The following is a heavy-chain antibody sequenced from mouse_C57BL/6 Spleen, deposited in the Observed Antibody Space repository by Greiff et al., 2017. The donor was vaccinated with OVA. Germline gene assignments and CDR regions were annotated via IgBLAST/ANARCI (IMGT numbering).Heavy chain of an antibody. J-gene: IGHJ1*03. V-gene: IGHV1-58*01. CDR3: ARSAYGSSYWYFDV. CDR2: IYIGNGYT. D-gene: IGHD1-1*01. CDR1: GYTFTSYG. Sequence: EVQGVESGAELVRPGSSVKMSCKTSGYTFTSYGINWVKQRPGQGLEWIGYIYIGNGYTEYNEKFKGKATLTSDTSSSTAYMQLSSLTSEDSAIYFGARSAYGSSYWYFDVWGTGTTVTVSS.